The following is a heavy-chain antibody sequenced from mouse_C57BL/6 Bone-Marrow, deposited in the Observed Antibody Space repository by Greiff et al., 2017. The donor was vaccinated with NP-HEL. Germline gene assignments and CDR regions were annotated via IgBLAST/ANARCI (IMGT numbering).Heavy chain of an antibody. CDR2: IYPGSGST. Sequence: QVQLQQSGAELVKPGASVKMSCKASGYTFTSYWITWVKQRPGQGLEWIGDIYPGSGSTNYNEKFKSKATLTVDTSSSTAYMQLSSLTSEDSAVYYCASYYDYDGGRFDYWGQGTTLTVSS. J-gene: IGHJ2*01. D-gene: IGHD2-4*01. CDR3: ASYYDYDGGRFDY. V-gene: IGHV1-55*01. CDR1: GYTFTSYW.